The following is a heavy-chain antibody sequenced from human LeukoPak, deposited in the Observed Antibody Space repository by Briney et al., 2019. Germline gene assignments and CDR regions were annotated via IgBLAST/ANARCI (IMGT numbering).Heavy chain of an antibody. CDR3: ARDRYYHDSSGYYGGIFDY. Sequence: ASVKVSCKASGYTFTSYGISWVRQAPGQGLEWMGWISAYNGNTNYAQKLQGRVTMTTDTSTSTAYIELRSLRSDDTAVYYCARDRYYHDSSGYYGGIFDYWGQGTLVTVSS. CDR1: GYTFTSYG. CDR2: ISAYNGNT. J-gene: IGHJ4*02. V-gene: IGHV1-18*01. D-gene: IGHD3-22*01.